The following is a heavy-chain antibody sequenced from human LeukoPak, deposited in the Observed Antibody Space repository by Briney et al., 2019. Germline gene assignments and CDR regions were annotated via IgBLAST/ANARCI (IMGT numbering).Heavy chain of an antibody. CDR2: INPNSGGT. Sequence: ASVKVSCKASGYTFTGYYMHWVRQAPGQGLEWMGRINPNSGGTNYAQKFQGRVTMTRDTSISTAYMDLSRLRSDDTAVYYCARDGTYYYDSSGYYSWGQGTLVTVSS. J-gene: IGHJ4*02. CDR1: GYTFTGYY. V-gene: IGHV1-2*06. CDR3: ARDGTYYYDSSGYYS. D-gene: IGHD3-22*01.